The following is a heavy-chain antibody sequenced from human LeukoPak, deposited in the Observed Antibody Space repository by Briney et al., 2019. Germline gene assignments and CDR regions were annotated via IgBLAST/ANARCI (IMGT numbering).Heavy chain of an antibody. CDR3: ARVRYYDILTGYYYGMDV. CDR1: GFTFSSYS. D-gene: IGHD3-9*01. V-gene: IGHV3-21*01. CDR2: ISSSSSYI. J-gene: IGHJ6*04. Sequence: GGSLRLSCAASGFTFSSYSMNWVRQAPGKGLEWVSSISSSSSYIYYADSVKGRFTISRDNAKNPLYLQMNSLRAEDTAVYYCARVRYYDILTGYYYGMDVWGKGTTVTVSS.